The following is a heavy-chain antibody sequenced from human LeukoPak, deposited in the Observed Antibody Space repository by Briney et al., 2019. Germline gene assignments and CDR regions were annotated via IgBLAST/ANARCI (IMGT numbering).Heavy chain of an antibody. CDR1: GFTVSSDS. J-gene: IGHJ4*02. Sequence: PGGSLRLSCTVSGFTVSSDSMSWLRQAPGKGLVWVSFIYSGGSTHYSDSVKGRFTISRDNSKNTLYLQMNSLRAEDTAVYYCARRAGAYSHPYDYWGQGTLVTVSS. V-gene: IGHV3-53*01. D-gene: IGHD4/OR15-4a*01. CDR3: ARRAGAYSHPYDY. CDR2: IYSGGST.